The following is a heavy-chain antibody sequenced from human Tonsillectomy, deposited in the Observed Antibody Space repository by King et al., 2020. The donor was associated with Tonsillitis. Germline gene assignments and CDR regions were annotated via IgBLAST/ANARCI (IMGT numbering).Heavy chain of an antibody. Sequence: VQLQQWGAGLVKPSEPLSLTCAVYGGSFSGYYWSWIRQPPGKGLEWIGEINHSGSTNYNPSLKIRVTISVDTSRNHFSLKLSSVTAADTAVYYCARGHYGEMGFDYWGQGTLVTVSS. CDR1: GGSFSGYY. V-gene: IGHV4-34*01. CDR3: ARGHYGEMGFDY. D-gene: IGHD4-17*01. J-gene: IGHJ4*02. CDR2: INHSGST.